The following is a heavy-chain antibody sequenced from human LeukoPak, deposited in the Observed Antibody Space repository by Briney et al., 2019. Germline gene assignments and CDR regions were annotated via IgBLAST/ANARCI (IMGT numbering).Heavy chain of an antibody. CDR1: GGTFSSYA. CDR3: ASRTYYDILTGYPSPHYFDD. Sequence: SVKVSCKASGGTFSSYAISWVRQAPGQGLEWMGGIIPIFGTANYAQKFQGRVTITTDESTSTAYMELSSLRSEDTAVYYCASRTYYDILTGYPSPHYFDDWGQGTLVTVSS. J-gene: IGHJ4*02. CDR2: IIPIFGTA. D-gene: IGHD3-9*01. V-gene: IGHV1-69*05.